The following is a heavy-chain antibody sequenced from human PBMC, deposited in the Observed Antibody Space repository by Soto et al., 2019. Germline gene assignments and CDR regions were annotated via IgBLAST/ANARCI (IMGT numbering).Heavy chain of an antibody. CDR2: INSDGSST. CDR1: GFTFSSYL. Sequence: PGGFLRLSCAASGFTFSSYLMHWVRQAPGKGLVWVSRINSDGSSTSYADSVKGRFTISRDNAKNTLYLQMNSLRAEDTAVYYCARGSSGWYIPHYYYYYGMDVWGQGTTVTVSS. CDR3: ARGSSGWYIPHYYYYYGMDV. V-gene: IGHV3-74*01. D-gene: IGHD6-19*01. J-gene: IGHJ6*02.